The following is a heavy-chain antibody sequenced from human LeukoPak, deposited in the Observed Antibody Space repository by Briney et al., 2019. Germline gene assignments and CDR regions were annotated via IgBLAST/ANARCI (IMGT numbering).Heavy chain of an antibody. Sequence: PSETLSLTCTVSGGSISSYYWSWIRQPPGKGLEWIGYIYYSGSTNYNPSLKSRVTISVDTSKNQFSLKLSSVTAADTAVYYCARHRRYSYGSEGDRFDPWGQGTLVTVSS. CDR2: IYYSGST. V-gene: IGHV4-59*08. J-gene: IGHJ5*02. D-gene: IGHD5-18*01. CDR3: ARHRRYSYGSEGDRFDP. CDR1: GGSISSYY.